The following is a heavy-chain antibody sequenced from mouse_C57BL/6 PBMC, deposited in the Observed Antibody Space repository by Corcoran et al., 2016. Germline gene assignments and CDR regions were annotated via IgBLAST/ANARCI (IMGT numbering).Heavy chain of an antibody. Sequence: QIQLVQSGPELKKPGETVKISCKASGYTFTTYGMSWVKQAPGKGLKWMGWINTYSGVPTYADDFKGRFAFSLETSASTAYLQINNLKNEDTATYFCARTNYYGSSGWYFDVWGTGTTVTVSS. D-gene: IGHD1-1*01. V-gene: IGHV9-3*01. CDR3: ARTNYYGSSGWYFDV. J-gene: IGHJ1*03. CDR2: INTYSGVP. CDR1: GYTFTTYG.